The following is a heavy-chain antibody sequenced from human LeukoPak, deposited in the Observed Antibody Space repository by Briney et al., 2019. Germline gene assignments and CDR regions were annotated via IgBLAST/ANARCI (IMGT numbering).Heavy chain of an antibody. CDR2: INPNSGGT. CDR3: ARGEITSGGVIVVFDY. CDR1: GYTFTGYY. D-gene: IGHD3-16*02. J-gene: IGHJ4*02. Sequence: ASVKVSCKASGYTFTGYYMHWVRQAPGQGLEWMGWINPNSGGTNYAQKFHGRVTMTRDTSISTAYMELGRLRSDDTAVYYCARGEITSGGVIVVFDYWGQGTLVTVSS. V-gene: IGHV1-2*02.